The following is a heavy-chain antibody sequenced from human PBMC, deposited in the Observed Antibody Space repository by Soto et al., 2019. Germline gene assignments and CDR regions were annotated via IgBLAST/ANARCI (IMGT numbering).Heavy chain of an antibody. CDR3: AAEGSGYYDSSGYYLDAFDI. D-gene: IGHD3-22*01. CDR2: IVVGSGNT. CDR1: GFTFTSSA. Sequence: SVKVSCKTSGFTFTSSAVQWVRQARGQRLEWIGWIVVGSGNTNYAQKFQERVTITRDMSTSTAYMELSSLRSEDTAVYYCAAEGSGYYDSSGYYLDAFDIWGQGTMVTVSS. J-gene: IGHJ3*02. V-gene: IGHV1-58*01.